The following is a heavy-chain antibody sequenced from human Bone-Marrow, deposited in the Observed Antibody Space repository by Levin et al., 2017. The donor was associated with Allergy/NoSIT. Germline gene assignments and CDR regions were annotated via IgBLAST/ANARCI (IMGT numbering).Heavy chain of an antibody. V-gene: IGHV3-30-3*01. Sequence: GESLKISCAASGFTFSSYAMHWVRQAPGKGLEWVAVISYDGSNKYYADSVKGRFTISRDNSKNTLYLQMNSLRAEDTAVYYCARDSLSRLRLGELSLYRDYWGQGTLVTVSS. CDR1: GFTFSSYA. CDR3: ARDSLSRLRLGELSLYRDY. CDR2: ISYDGSNK. J-gene: IGHJ4*02. D-gene: IGHD3-16*02.